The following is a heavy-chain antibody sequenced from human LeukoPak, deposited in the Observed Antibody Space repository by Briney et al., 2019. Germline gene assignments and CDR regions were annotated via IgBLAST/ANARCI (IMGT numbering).Heavy chain of an antibody. J-gene: IGHJ4*02. CDR1: GGSISSGGYS. CDR2: IYHSGST. CDR3: ARAESSDPSYFDY. V-gene: IGHV4-30-2*01. Sequence: SETLSLTCAVSGGSISSGGYSWSWIRQPPGKGLEWIGYIYHSGSTYYNPSLKSRVTISVDRSKNQFSLKLSSVTAADTAVYYCARAESSDPSYFDYWGQGTLVTVSS. D-gene: IGHD6-19*01.